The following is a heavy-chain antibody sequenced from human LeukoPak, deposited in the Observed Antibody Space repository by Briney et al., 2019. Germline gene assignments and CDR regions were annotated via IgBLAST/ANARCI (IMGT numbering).Heavy chain of an antibody. CDR2: IYYSGST. V-gene: IGHV4-39*07. J-gene: IGHJ6*02. CDR1: GGSISSYY. CDR3: ARDRSGSSGGMDV. D-gene: IGHD1-26*01. Sequence: SETLSLTCTVSGGSISSYYWSWIRQPPGKGLEWIGSIYYSGSTYYNPSLKSRVTISVDTSKNQFSLKLSSVTAADTAVYYCARDRSGSSGGMDVWGQGTTVTVSS.